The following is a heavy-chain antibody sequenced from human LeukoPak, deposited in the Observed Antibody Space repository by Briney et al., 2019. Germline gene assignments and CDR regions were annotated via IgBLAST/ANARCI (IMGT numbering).Heavy chain of an antibody. CDR3: ARDRGTWNDDGFDY. D-gene: IGHD1-1*01. CDR2: INPNSGGT. J-gene: IGHJ4*02. V-gene: IGHV1-2*02. CDR1: GYTFTGYY. Sequence: ASVKVSCKASGYTFTGYYMHWVRQAPGQGLEWMGWINPNSGGTNYAQKFQGRVTMTRDTSISTAYMELSRLRSDDTAVYYCARDRGTWNDDGFDYWGQGTLVTVSS.